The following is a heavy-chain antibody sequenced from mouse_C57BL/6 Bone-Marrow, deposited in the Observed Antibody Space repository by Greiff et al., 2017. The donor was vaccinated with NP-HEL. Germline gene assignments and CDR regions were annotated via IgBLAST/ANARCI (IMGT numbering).Heavy chain of an antibody. CDR1: GYAFISSL. V-gene: IGHV1-82*01. J-gene: IGHJ3*01. CDR2: IYPGDGDT. Sequence: QVQLKESGPELVKPGASVKISCKASGYAFISSLMNWVKQRPGKGLEWIGRIYPGDGDTNYNGKFKGKATLTADKSSSTAYMQLSSLTSEDSAVYFCARPYGSSSWFAYWGQGTLVTVSA. CDR3: ARPYGSSSWFAY. D-gene: IGHD1-1*01.